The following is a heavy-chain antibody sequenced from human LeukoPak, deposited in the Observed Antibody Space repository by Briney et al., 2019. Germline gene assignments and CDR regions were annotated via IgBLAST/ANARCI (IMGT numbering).Heavy chain of an antibody. Sequence: SETLSLTCTVSGGSISSSSYYWGWIRQPPGKGLEWIGSIYYSGSTYYNPSLKGRVTMSVDTSKNQFSLKLSSVTAADTAVYYCALSTSDYGDYVYRIWGQGTLVTVSS. V-gene: IGHV4-39*07. CDR3: ALSTSDYGDYVYRI. CDR2: IYYSGST. J-gene: IGHJ4*02. CDR1: GGSISSSSYY. D-gene: IGHD4-17*01.